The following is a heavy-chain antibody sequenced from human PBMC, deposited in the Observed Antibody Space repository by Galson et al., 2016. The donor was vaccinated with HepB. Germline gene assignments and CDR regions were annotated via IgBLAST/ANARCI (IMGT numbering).Heavy chain of an antibody. V-gene: IGHV1-24*01. CDR2: FDPEHGET. D-gene: IGHD5-18*01. CDR3: GRHEDIAMEYYYYGMDV. Sequence: SVKVSCKVSGYRLSELSMHWVRQAPGKGLEWMGGFDPEHGETIFTQKFQGRVTITADESTSTAYMELSSLRSEDTAVYYCGRHEDIAMEYYYYGMDVWGQGTTVTVSS. J-gene: IGHJ6*02. CDR1: GYRLSELS.